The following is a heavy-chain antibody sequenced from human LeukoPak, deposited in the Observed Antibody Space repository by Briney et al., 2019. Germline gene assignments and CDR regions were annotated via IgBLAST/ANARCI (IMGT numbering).Heavy chain of an antibody. D-gene: IGHD3-9*01. CDR2: ISSSGSTI. V-gene: IGHV3-48*03. J-gene: IGHJ6*02. CDR1: GFTFSSYA. CDR3: ARDGYFDWLSSPMDV. Sequence: GGSLRLSCAASGFTFSSYAMSWVRQAPGKGLEWVSAISSSGSTIYYADFVKGRFTISRDNAKNSLYLQMNSLRAEDTAVYYCARDGYFDWLSSPMDVWGQGTTVTVSS.